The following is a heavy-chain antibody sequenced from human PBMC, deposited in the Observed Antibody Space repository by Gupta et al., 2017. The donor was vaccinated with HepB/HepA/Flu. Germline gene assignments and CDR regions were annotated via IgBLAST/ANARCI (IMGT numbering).Heavy chain of an antibody. J-gene: IGHJ2*01. V-gene: IGHV3-48*02. Sequence: EVQLVESGGGLVQPGKSLRLSCAASGFIVSNYNMNWVRQAPGKGLEWISSISGSTGRIFYADFVKGRFTISRDNAKNSLYLQMNSLRDDDTALYYCVKDSDDYGWYFDLWGRGTLVTVSS. CDR1: GFIVSNYN. D-gene: IGHD4-17*01. CDR3: VKDSDDYGWYFDL. CDR2: ISGSTGRI.